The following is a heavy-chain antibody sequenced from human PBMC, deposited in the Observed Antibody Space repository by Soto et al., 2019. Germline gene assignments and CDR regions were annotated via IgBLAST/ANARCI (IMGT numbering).Heavy chain of an antibody. V-gene: IGHV4-59*01. Sequence: SETLSLTCTVSGGSISSYYLSWIRQPPGKGLEWIGYIYYSGSTNYNPSLKSRVTISVDTSKNQFSLKLSSVTAADTAVYYCARVGYSSTSRWFDPWGQGTLVTVSS. CDR2: IYYSGST. D-gene: IGHD6-13*01. CDR3: ARVGYSSTSRWFDP. CDR1: GGSISSYY. J-gene: IGHJ5*02.